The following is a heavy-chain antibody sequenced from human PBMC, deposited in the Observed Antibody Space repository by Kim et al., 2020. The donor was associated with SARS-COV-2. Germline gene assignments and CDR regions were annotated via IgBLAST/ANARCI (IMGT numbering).Heavy chain of an antibody. Sequence: SVKVSCKASGGTFSSYAISWVRQAPGQGLEWMGGIIPIFGTANYAQKFQGRVTITADESTSTAYMELSSLRSEDTAVYYCARENRIAVAINWFDPWGQGTLVTVSS. CDR2: IIPIFGTA. V-gene: IGHV1-69*13. CDR3: ARENRIAVAINWFDP. D-gene: IGHD6-19*01. CDR1: GGTFSSYA. J-gene: IGHJ5*02.